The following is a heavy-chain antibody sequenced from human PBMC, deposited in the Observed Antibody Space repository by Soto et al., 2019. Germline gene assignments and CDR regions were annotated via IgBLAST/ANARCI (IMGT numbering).Heavy chain of an antibody. CDR3: VKEKLYSNYEYYYDS. V-gene: IGHV3-7*03. CDR2: INKDGSEK. D-gene: IGHD4-4*01. J-gene: IGHJ4*02. Sequence: GGSLRLSCEASGFTVTTCWMTWVRQAPGKGLEWVANINKDGSEKFYVDSVRGRFTISRDNAKNSLYLQMNSLRPEDTALYYCVKEKLYSNYEYYYDSWGQGTLVTVSS. CDR1: GFTVTTCW.